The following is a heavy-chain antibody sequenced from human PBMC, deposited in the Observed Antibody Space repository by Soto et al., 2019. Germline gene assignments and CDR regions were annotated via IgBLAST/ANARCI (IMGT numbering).Heavy chain of an antibody. Sequence: EVHLLESGGGLVQPGGSLRLSCEASGFTFNNYAMTWVRQTPGKGLQWVSTISGSGSSTFYADSVRGRFTISRDNSKNTLYLQMNSLRAEDTALYYCAKEKIASTVADFFDYWGQGTLVTVSS. V-gene: IGHV3-23*01. CDR3: AKEKIASTVADFFDY. CDR1: GFTFNNYA. D-gene: IGHD6-19*01. CDR2: ISGSGSST. J-gene: IGHJ4*02.